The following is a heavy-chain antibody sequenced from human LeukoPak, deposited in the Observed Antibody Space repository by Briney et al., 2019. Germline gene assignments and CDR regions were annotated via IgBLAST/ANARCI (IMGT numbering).Heavy chain of an antibody. V-gene: IGHV3-49*04. Sequence: GGSLRLSCAASGFTFSSYAMSWVRQAPGKGLEWVGYIRTKGYGGTIDYAASVKGRFTISRDDSKSVAYLQMNSLKTEDTAMYYCTRSIRTSGYYYFDYWGQGTLVTVSS. CDR1: GFTFSSYA. J-gene: IGHJ4*02. D-gene: IGHD3-22*01. CDR2: IRTKGYGGTI. CDR3: TRSIRTSGYYYFDY.